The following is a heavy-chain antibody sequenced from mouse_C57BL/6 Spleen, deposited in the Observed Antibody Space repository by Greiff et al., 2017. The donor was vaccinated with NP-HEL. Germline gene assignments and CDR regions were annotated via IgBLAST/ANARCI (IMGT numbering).Heavy chain of an antibody. CDR2: IDPSDSYT. CDR1: GYTFTSYW. D-gene: IGHD2-4*01. V-gene: IGHV1-59*01. Sequence: QVHVKQPGAELVRPGTSVKLSCKASGYTFTSYWMHWVKQRPGQGLEWIGVIDPSDSYTNYNQKFKGKATLTVDTSPSTAYMQLSSLTSEDSAVYYCARPYDYDDYWGQGTTLTVSS. CDR3: ARPYDYDDY. J-gene: IGHJ2*01.